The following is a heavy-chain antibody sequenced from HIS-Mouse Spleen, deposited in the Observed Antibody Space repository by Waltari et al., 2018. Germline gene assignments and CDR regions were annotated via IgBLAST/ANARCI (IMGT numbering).Heavy chain of an antibody. V-gene: IGHV3-21*01. CDR3: ARGGNWATYGQAFDI. CDR1: GFTFSSYS. J-gene: IGHJ3*02. CDR2: SSSSSSDL. Sequence: EVQLVESGGGLVKPGGSLRLSCAASGFTFSSYSMNWVRQAPGKGLVLVVSSSSSSSDLYYADSVKGRFTISRDNAKNSLYLQMNSLRAEDTAVYYCARGGNWATYGQAFDIWGQGTMVTVSS. D-gene: IGHD7-27*01.